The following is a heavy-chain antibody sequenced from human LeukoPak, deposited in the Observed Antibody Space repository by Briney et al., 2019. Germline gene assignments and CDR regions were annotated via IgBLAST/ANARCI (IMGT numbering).Heavy chain of an antibody. CDR3: AKDKSLAMARRRGNSLDV. CDR1: GFTFSNYW. Sequence: QPGGSLRLSCAAAGFTFSNYWMNWVRHAPGKGLEWVAYIKQDGSEKYYVGSVRGRSTISRDNTQNSLYLQMKILRAEDTALYYCAKDKSLAMARRRGNSLDVWGPGTMVTVSS. J-gene: IGHJ3*01. V-gene: IGHV3-7*03. D-gene: IGHD6-19*01. CDR2: IKQDGSEK.